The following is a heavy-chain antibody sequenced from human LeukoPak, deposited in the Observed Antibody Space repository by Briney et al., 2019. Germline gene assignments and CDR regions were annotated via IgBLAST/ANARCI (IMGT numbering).Heavy chain of an antibody. D-gene: IGHD6-6*01. CDR1: VFPFGDYA. CDR3: AKDRGLYSSSSWGIDY. CDR2: ISGDGGST. J-gene: IGHJ4*02. Sequence: PGGSLRLSCTVSVFPFGDYAMQWVRRAPGKGLEWVSLISGDGGSTYYADSVKGRFTISRDNSKNSLYLQMNSLRTEDTALYYCAKDRGLYSSSSWGIDYWGQGTLVTVSS. V-gene: IGHV3-43*02.